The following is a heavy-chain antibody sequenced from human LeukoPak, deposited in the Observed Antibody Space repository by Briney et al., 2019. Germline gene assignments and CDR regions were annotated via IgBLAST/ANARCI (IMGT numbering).Heavy chain of an antibody. J-gene: IGHJ4*02. Sequence: ASVKVSCKASGYTFTGYYMHWVRQAPGQGLEWMGWINPNSGGTNYAQKFQGRVTMTRDTSISTAYMELSRLRSDDTAVYYCARDSPRYDFWSGYYMDWGQGTLVTVSS. V-gene: IGHV1-2*02. CDR1: GYTFTGYY. CDR2: INPNSGGT. D-gene: IGHD3-3*01. CDR3: ARDSPRYDFWSGYYMD.